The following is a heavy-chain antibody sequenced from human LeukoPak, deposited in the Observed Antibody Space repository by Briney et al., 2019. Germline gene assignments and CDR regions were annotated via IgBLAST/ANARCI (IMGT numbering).Heavy chain of an antibody. J-gene: IGHJ6*03. D-gene: IGHD6-13*01. Sequence: PSETLSLTCTVSGGSISSYYWSWIRQPPGKGLEWIGYIYTSGSTNYNPSLKSRVTISVDTSENQFSLKLSSVTAADTAVYYCARQVIAAAGRSAYYYYMDVWGKGTTVTVSS. CDR3: ARQVIAAAGRSAYYYYMDV. CDR1: GGSISSYY. CDR2: IYTSGST. V-gene: IGHV4-4*09.